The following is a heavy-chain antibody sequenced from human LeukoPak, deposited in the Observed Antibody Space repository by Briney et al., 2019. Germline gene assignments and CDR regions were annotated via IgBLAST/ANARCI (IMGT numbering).Heavy chain of an antibody. Sequence: PGGSLILSCAASGFTVSSSYMSWVRQAPGKGLEWVSLIYSGGSTYYAASVKGRFTISRDNSKNTLYLQMNSLRPEDTAVYYCAKGYNYAYEYWGQGTLVTVSS. CDR3: AKGYNYAYEY. CDR2: IYSGGST. J-gene: IGHJ4*02. CDR1: GFTVSSSY. D-gene: IGHD5-18*01. V-gene: IGHV3-53*01.